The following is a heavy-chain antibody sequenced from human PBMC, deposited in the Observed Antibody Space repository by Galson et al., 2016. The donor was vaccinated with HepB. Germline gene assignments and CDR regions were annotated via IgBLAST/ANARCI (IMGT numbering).Heavy chain of an antibody. CDR1: GGSISSTDYF. J-gene: IGHJ4*02. V-gene: IGHV4-39*01. Sequence: ETLSLTCAVSGGSISSTDYFWGWVRQPPGEGLECIGSISHRVSPYYNPSRKIRVTISVDTSKNQFSLKLSSVTAADTAVYYCARSLEWEHATLFEYWGQGTLVTVSS. CDR3: ARSLEWEHATLFEY. CDR2: ISHRVSP. D-gene: IGHD1-26*01.